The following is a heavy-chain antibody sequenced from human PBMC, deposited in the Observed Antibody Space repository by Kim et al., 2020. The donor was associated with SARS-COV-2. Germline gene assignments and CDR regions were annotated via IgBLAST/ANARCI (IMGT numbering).Heavy chain of an antibody. V-gene: IGHV4-39*01. CDR2: FYYSGST. CDR3: ARHGNIYHSPVQH. D-gene: IGHD2-15*01. J-gene: IGHJ1*01. Sequence: SETLSLTCTVSGVSITSNSYYWGWIRQPPGKGLEWLANFYYSGSTYYNPPLESRVTISVDTSQNQFSLKLSSVTAADTAVYYCARHGNIYHSPVQHWGQGALVSVSS. CDR1: GVSITSNSYY.